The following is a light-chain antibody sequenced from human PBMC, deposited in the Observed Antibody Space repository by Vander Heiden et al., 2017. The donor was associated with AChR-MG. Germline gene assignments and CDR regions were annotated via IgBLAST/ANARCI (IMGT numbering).Light chain of an antibody. Sequence: EIQMTQSPSTLSASVGDKVTITCRASQSIRIWLAWYQQKPGKAPNLLLYKASTLQIGVPSRFSGSGSAKEYTLTISSLQPDDFATYYCQKYNTDPWTFGQGTKVEIE. J-gene: IGKJ1*01. CDR3: QKYNTDPWT. V-gene: IGKV1-5*03. CDR2: KAS. CDR1: QSIRIW.